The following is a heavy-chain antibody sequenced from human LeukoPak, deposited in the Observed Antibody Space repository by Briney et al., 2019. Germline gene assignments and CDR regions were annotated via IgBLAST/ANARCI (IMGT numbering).Heavy chain of an antibody. V-gene: IGHV3-21*01. Sequence: SGGSLRLSCAASGFTFSSYSMNWVRQAPGKGLEWVSSISSSSSYIYYADSVKGRFTISRDNAKNSLYLQMNSLGAEDTAVYYCARGGLPRQLNNWFDPWGQGTLVTVSS. J-gene: IGHJ5*02. D-gene: IGHD5/OR15-5a*01. CDR1: GFTFSSYS. CDR3: ARGGLPRQLNNWFDP. CDR2: ISSSSSYI.